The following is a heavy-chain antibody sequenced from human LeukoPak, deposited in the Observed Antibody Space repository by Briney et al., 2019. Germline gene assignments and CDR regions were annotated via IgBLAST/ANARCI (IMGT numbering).Heavy chain of an antibody. D-gene: IGHD3-3*01. CDR3: ASTYYDFWSGYYSNIDY. Sequence: PSETLSLTCTVSGGSISSYYWSWIRQPAGKGLEWIGRIYTSGSTNYNPSLKSRVTMSVDTSKNQFSLKLSSVTAADTAVYYCASTYYDFWSGYYSNIDYWGQGTLVTVSS. CDR1: GGSISSYY. CDR2: IYTSGST. J-gene: IGHJ4*02. V-gene: IGHV4-4*07.